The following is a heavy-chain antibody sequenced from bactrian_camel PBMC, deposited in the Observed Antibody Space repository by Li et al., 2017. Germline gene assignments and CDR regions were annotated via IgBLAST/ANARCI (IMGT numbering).Heavy chain of an antibody. D-gene: IGHD6*01. CDR3: AGGGRTVVLGCPTWAYAV. J-gene: IGHJ4*01. CDR1: GYRPKC. Sequence: QLVESGGGSVQAGGSLRLSCNASGYRPKCMGWFRQAAGKQREWVSSITTDGSTNYADSVKGRFTISKDNAKNTLYLQMNSLKSQDTAMYYCAGGGRTVVLGCPTWAYAVWGQGTQVTVS. V-gene: IGHV3S53*01. CDR2: ITTDGST.